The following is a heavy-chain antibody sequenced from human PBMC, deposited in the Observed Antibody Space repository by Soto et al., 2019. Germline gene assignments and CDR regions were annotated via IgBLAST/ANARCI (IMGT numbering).Heavy chain of an antibody. CDR3: AKAFWGHDVGQRFDY. CDR2: LDSTGGRT. V-gene: IGHV3-23*01. D-gene: IGHD6-25*01. Sequence: GGSLRLSCVASGFTLTTYAMTWVRQVPVKGLEWVSSLDSTGGRTSYADSVKDRGTISSDISKNTLFLQMNSLRAEDTAVYYCAKAFWGHDVGQRFDYWGQGSHVTAPQ. CDR1: GFTLTTYA. J-gene: IGHJ4*02.